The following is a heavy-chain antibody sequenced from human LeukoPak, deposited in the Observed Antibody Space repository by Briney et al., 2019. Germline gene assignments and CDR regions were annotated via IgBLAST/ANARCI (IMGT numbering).Heavy chain of an antibody. CDR3: ASTDSSGYYFPFDY. V-gene: IGHV4-4*07. Sequence: SETLSLTCTVSGGSISSYYWSWIRQPAGKGLEWIGRIYTSGSTNYNPSLKSRVTISVDTSKNQFSLKLSSVTAADTAVYYCASTDSSGYYFPFDYWGQGTLVTVSS. CDR1: GGSISSYY. D-gene: IGHD3-22*01. J-gene: IGHJ4*02. CDR2: IYTSGST.